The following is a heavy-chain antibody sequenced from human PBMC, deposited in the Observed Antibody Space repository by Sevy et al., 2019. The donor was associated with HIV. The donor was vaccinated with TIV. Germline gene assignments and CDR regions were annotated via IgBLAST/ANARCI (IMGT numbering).Heavy chain of an antibody. V-gene: IGHV3-13*01. Sequence: GGSLRLSCVASGFTFSTYDMHWVRQVTGKGLEWVSGIGTLTDTYYPDSVKGRFIISRENAKNSLYLQMNSLRAGDTSVYYCARACAAAGGKSGPIDAFDIWGQGTLVTFSS. J-gene: IGHJ3*02. CDR1: GFTFSTYD. D-gene: IGHD6-13*01. CDR3: ARACAAAGGKSGPIDAFDI. CDR2: IGTLTDT.